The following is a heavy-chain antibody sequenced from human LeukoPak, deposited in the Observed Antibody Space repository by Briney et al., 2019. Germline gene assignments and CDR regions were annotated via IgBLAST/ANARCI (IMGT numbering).Heavy chain of an antibody. CDR3: ARGHIFDY. V-gene: IGHV4-34*01. J-gene: IGHJ4*02. CDR1: GGSFSGYD. CDR2: INHSGST. Sequence: SETLSLTCAVYGGSFSGYDWSWIRQPPGKGLEWIGEINHSGSTNYNPSLKSRVTISVDTSKNQFSLKLSSVTAADTAVYYCARGHIFDYWGQGTLVTVSS. D-gene: IGHD2-21*01.